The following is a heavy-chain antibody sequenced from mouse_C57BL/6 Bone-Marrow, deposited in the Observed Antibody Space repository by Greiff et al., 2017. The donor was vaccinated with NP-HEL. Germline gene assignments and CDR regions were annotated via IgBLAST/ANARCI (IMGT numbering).Heavy chain of an antibody. CDR3: TEPYGVAY. V-gene: IGHV1-5*01. Sequence: VQLQQSGTVLARPGASVKMSCKTSGYTFTSYWMHWVKQRPGQGLEWIGAIYPGNSDTSYNQKVKGKAKLTAVTSASTAYMELSSLTNEDSAVYYCTEPYGVAYWGQGTLVTVSA. J-gene: IGHJ3*01. CDR2: IYPGNSDT. D-gene: IGHD1-1*01. CDR1: GYTFTSYW.